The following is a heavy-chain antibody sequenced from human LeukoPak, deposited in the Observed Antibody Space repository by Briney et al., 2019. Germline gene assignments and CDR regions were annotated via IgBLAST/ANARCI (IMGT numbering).Heavy chain of an antibody. CDR2: ITSGSTTI. Sequence: GGSLKLSCAASGFTFSAFNMNWVRQAPGKGLEWISFITSGSTTIHYADSVKGRFTISRDNSKNTLYLQMNNLRAEDTALYYCAKQPQGISSWFDPWGQGTLVTVSS. D-gene: IGHD6-6*01. CDR1: GFTFSAFN. CDR3: AKQPQGISSWFDP. V-gene: IGHV3-48*01. J-gene: IGHJ5*02.